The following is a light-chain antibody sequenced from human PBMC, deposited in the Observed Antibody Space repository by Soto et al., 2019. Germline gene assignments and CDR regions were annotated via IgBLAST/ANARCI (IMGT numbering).Light chain of an antibody. CDR3: QQYNTFSLT. V-gene: IGKV1-5*01. CDR2: DVS. CDR1: QSIYSC. Sequence: DIQMTQSPSTLSASVGDRVTITARASQSIYSCLAWYQQKPGKAPKLLIYDVSGLESGVPSRFNGSGSGTEFTLTISSLQPDDFATYYCQQYNTFSLTFGQGTKVEIK. J-gene: IGKJ1*01.